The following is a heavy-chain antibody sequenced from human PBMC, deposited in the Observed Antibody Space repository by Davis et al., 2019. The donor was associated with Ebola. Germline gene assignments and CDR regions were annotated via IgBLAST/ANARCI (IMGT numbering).Heavy chain of an antibody. J-gene: IGHJ4*02. CDR1: GFTFSSYS. V-gene: IGHV3-48*02. CDR2: ISSGSSTI. D-gene: IGHD1-26*01. CDR3: ARGGSSTWTTFHY. Sequence: PGGSLRLSCAASGFTFSSYSMNWVRQAPGKGLEWVSYISSGSSTIYYADSVKGRFTISRDNAKNSLYLQMSSLRDEDTAVHYCARGGSSTWTTFHYWGQGTLVTVSS.